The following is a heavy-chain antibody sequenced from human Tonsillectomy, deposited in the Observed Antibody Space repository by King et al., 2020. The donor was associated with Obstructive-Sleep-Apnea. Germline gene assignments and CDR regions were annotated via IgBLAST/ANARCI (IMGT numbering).Heavy chain of an antibody. D-gene: IGHD2-15*01. J-gene: IGHJ2*01. CDR3: ARVGGDWYFDL. Sequence: QLQLQESGPGLVKPSETLSLTCTVSGGSITSSSYYWGWIRQPPGKGLEWIGSIYYSGSTYYNPSLKSRVTISVDTSKNQFSLRLSSVTAADTAVYYCARVGGDWYFDLWGRGTLVTVSS. V-gene: IGHV4-39*07. CDR1: GGSITSSSYY. CDR2: IYYSGST.